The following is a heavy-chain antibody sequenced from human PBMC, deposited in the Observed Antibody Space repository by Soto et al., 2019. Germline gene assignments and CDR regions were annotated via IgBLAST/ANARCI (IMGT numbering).Heavy chain of an antibody. CDR1: GCTFSSYA. D-gene: IGHD4-17*01. Sequence: GGSLRLSCAAAGCTFSSYAMSWVSQAPGKGLEWVSAISGSGGSTYYADSVKGRFTISRDNSKNPLYLQMNSLRAEDTAVYYCAKDSDRWDDYGDFDYWGQGPLVTVSS. V-gene: IGHV3-23*01. J-gene: IGHJ4*02. CDR3: AKDSDRWDDYGDFDY. CDR2: ISGSGGST.